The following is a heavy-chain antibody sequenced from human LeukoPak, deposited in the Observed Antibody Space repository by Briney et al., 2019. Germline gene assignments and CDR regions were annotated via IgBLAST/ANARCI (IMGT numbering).Heavy chain of an antibody. Sequence: GGSLRLSCAASGFTVSSNCMSWVRQAPGKGLEWVSVIFSGGSTYYADSVKGRFTISRDSSKNTLYLQMNSLRAEDTAVYYCARDPGSGIAAAGHFDYWGQGTLVTVSS. CDR3: ARDPGSGIAAAGHFDY. D-gene: IGHD6-13*01. V-gene: IGHV3-66*01. J-gene: IGHJ4*02. CDR1: GFTVSSNC. CDR2: IFSGGST.